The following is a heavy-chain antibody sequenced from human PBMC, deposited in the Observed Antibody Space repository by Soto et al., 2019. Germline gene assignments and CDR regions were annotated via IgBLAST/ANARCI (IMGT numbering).Heavy chain of an antibody. J-gene: IGHJ5*02. CDR3: ASETVVDATDWFDL. D-gene: IGHD2-15*01. CDR2: ISAYNGNT. Sequence: GASVKVSCKASGYTFTSYGISWVRQAPGQGLEWMGWISAYNGNTNYAQKLQGRVTMTTDTSTSTAYMELRSLRSDDTAVYYCASETVVDATDWFDLWGQGTLVTVSS. V-gene: IGHV1-18*01. CDR1: GYTFTSYG.